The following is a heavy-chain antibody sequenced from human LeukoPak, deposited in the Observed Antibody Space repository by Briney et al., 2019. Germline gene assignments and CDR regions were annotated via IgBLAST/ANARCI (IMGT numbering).Heavy chain of an antibody. Sequence: GGTLRLSCAASGFIFSSYGMSWVRQAPGKGLEWLAYISTSSRTIYYADSVKGRFTISRDNAKNSLYLQMDSLRAEDTAVYYCARDLMGIAYRGAFYYWGQGTLVTVSS. CDR1: GFIFSSYG. CDR3: ARDLMGIAYRGAFYY. J-gene: IGHJ4*02. V-gene: IGHV3-48*01. CDR2: ISTSSRTI. D-gene: IGHD6-13*01.